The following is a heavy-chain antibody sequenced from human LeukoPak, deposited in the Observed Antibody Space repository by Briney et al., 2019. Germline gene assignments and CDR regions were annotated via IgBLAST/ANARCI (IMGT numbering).Heavy chain of an antibody. CDR1: GFTFSSYA. J-gene: IGHJ3*02. D-gene: IGHD3-3*01. Sequence: PGGSLRLSCAASGFTFSSYAMSWVRQAPGKGLEWVSAISGSGGSTYYADSVKGRFTISRDNSKNTLYLQMNSLRAEDTAVYYCAKDLGYSDFWSGYLDAFDIWGQGTMVTVSS. CDR2: ISGSGGST. V-gene: IGHV3-23*01. CDR3: AKDLGYSDFWSGYLDAFDI.